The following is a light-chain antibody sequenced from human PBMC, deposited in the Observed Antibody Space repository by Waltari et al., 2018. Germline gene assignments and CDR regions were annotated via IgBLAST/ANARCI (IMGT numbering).Light chain of an antibody. CDR2: DVT. CDR1: SRDVGRYNF. V-gene: IGLV2-11*01. J-gene: IGLJ1*01. Sequence: QSALTQPRSVSGSPGQSVTISCVGSSRDVGRYNFVSWYQQYPGQAPKLRIYDVTKRPSGVPDRFSGSKSGNTASLTISGLQAEDEAGYYCFSYAGSYTYVFGTGTEVTVL. CDR3: FSYAGSYTYV.